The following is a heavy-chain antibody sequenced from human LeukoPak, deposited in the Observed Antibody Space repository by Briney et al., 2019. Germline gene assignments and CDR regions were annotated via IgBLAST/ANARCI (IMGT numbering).Heavy chain of an antibody. CDR2: ISYDGSNK. CDR1: GFTFSSYA. V-gene: IGHV3-30-3*01. Sequence: PGRSLRLSCAASGFTFSSYAMRWVRQAPGKGLEWVAVISYDGSNKYYADSVKGRFTISRDNSKNTLYLQMNSLRAEDTAVYYCARDCSGGSCYSGIDYWGQGTLVTVSS. D-gene: IGHD2-15*01. J-gene: IGHJ4*02. CDR3: ARDCSGGSCYSGIDY.